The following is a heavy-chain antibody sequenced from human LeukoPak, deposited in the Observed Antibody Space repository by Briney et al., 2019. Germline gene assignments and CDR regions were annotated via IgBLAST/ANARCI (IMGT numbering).Heavy chain of an antibody. Sequence: SETLSLTWAVYGGSFSGYYWSWIRQPPGKGLEWIGEINHSGSTNYNPSLKSRVTISVDTSKNQFSLKLSSVTAADTAVYYCARGRSSITIFGVVPLHYYMDVWGKGTTVTVSS. J-gene: IGHJ6*03. CDR3: ARGRSSITIFGVVPLHYYMDV. CDR2: INHSGST. V-gene: IGHV4-34*01. D-gene: IGHD3-3*01. CDR1: GGSFSGYY.